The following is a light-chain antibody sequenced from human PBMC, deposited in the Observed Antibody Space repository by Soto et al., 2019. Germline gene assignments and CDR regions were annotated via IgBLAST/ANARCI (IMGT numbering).Light chain of an antibody. CDR2: GAS. V-gene: IGKV3-20*01. CDR3: QQCFTSPWT. Sequence: EVVLMQSPGTLSLSPGERATLSCRASQSVRSSYLAWYQQKPGQAPRLLMSGASSRATGIPDRFSGSGSGTDFTLTISRLEPGDSAVYYCQQCFTSPWTFGQGTKVDIK. J-gene: IGKJ1*01. CDR1: QSVRSSY.